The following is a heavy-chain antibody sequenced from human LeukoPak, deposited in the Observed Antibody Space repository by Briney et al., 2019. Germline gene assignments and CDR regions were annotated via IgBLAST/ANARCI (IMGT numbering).Heavy chain of an antibody. Sequence: RGSLRLSCAASGFTFSSYAMSWVRQAPGKGLEWVSAISGSGGSTYYADSVKGRFTISRDNSKNTLYLQMNSLRAEDTAVYYCAKVADFWSGSRKAYFDYWGQGTLVTVSS. CDR2: ISGSGGST. CDR3: AKVADFWSGSRKAYFDY. J-gene: IGHJ4*02. V-gene: IGHV3-23*01. CDR1: GFTFSSYA. D-gene: IGHD3-3*01.